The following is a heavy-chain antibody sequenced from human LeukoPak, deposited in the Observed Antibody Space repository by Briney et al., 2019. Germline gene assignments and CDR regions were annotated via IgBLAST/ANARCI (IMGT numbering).Heavy chain of an antibody. CDR3: ARPNLTGDQAFDI. D-gene: IGHD7-27*01. CDR1: GYTLTELS. V-gene: IGHV1-24*01. J-gene: IGHJ3*02. Sequence: ASVKVSCKVSGYTLTELSMHWVRQAPGKGLEWMGGFDPEDGETIYAQKFQGRVTITRNTSISTAYMELSSLRSEDTAVYYCARPNLTGDQAFDIWGQGTMVTVSS. CDR2: FDPEDGET.